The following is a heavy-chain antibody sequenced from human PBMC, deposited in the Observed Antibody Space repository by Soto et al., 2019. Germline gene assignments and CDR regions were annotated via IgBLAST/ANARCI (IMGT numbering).Heavy chain of an antibody. CDR2: IYGNT. J-gene: IGHJ3*02. Sequence: QVQLQESGPGLVKPSETLSLTCTVSGDSISNYYWNWVRQPPGKGLEWIGYIYGNTNYNPSLKGRVTISLDTSKNQFSRMLSCVTAADTAVYYCARRPGYGNAFDSWGQGKMVTVSS. V-gene: IGHV4-59*08. CDR3: ARRPGYGNAFDS. CDR1: GDSISNYY. D-gene: IGHD5-18*01.